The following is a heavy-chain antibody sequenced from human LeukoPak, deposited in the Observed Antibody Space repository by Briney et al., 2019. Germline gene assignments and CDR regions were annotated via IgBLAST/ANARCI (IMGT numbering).Heavy chain of an antibody. V-gene: IGHV3-21*01. D-gene: IGHD1-7*01. CDR2: IDGGSSYK. CDR3: ARKGGDHNWKYARYLDS. J-gene: IGHJ4*02. CDR1: GFTLSSYA. Sequence: PGGSLRLSCAASGFTLSSYAMSCLRQAPGKGLEWGSFIDGGSSYKYYADSVKGRFTISRDNAKNLLFLQMNSLRANDTAVYYCARKGGDHNWKYARYLDSWGQGTLVTVSS.